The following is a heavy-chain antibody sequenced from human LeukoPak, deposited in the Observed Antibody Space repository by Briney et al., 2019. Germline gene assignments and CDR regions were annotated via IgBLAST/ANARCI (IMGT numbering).Heavy chain of an antibody. V-gene: IGHV4-30-2*01. CDR1: GGSISSGGYS. D-gene: IGHD3-3*01. CDR3: ARGLNDSWTGENY. CDR2: INHSGST. J-gene: IGHJ4*02. Sequence: PSQTLSLTCAVSGGSISSGGYSWSWIRQPPGKGLEWIGEINHSGSTNYNPSLKSRVTISLDTSKSQFSLKVRYVTAADTAVYYCARGLNDSWTGENYWGQGTLVTVSS.